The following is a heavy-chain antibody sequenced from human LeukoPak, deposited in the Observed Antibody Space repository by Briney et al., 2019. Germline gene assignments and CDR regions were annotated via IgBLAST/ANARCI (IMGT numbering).Heavy chain of an antibody. V-gene: IGHV3-20*04. J-gene: IGHJ4*02. Sequence: GGSLRLSCAASGFTFYDYVMTWGRHAPGKGLEWGSGINWKGDSTDYADSVRGRFTISRDTAKNSLYLQMNSLRAEDTALYYCAKRKGPYASGSYYDSWGQGTLVTVSS. D-gene: IGHD3-10*01. CDR2: INWKGDST. CDR3: AKRKGPYASGSYYDS. CDR1: GFTFYDYV.